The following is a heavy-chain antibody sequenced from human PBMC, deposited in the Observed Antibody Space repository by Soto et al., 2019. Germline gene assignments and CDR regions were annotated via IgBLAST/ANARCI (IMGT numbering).Heavy chain of an antibody. Sequence: QVQLVQSGAEVKTPGSSVKVSCKASGGTFSSYAISWVRQAPGQGLEWMGGIIPIFGTANYAQKFQGRVTITADESTSTAYMELSSLRSEDTAVYYCARVGTTPDDERCYYFDYWGQGTLVTVSS. CDR1: GGTFSSYA. V-gene: IGHV1-69*01. CDR3: ARVGTTPDDERCYYFDY. CDR2: IIPIFGTA. J-gene: IGHJ4*02. D-gene: IGHD1-1*01.